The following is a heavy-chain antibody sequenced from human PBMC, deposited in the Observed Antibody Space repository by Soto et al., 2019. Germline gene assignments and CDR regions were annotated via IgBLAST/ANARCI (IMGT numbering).Heavy chain of an antibody. D-gene: IGHD3-22*01. CDR1: GFTFSTYS. CDR2: INSSSSTI. J-gene: IGHJ4*02. Sequence: PGGSLRLSCAASGFTFSTYSMNWVRQAPGKGLEWVSYINSSSSTILYTDSVKGRFTISRDNAKNSLYLQMNSLRAEDTAVYYCAREAATMIVVDPYYFDYWGQGTLVTVSS. CDR3: AREAATMIVVDPYYFDY. V-gene: IGHV3-48*04.